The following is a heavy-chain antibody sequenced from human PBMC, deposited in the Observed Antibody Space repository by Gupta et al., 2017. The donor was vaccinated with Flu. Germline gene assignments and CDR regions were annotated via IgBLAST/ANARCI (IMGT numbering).Heavy chain of an antibody. J-gene: IGHJ4*02. D-gene: IGHD3-10*01. Sequence: QLQLQVSGPGLVMPSETLSLTCTVSGGSLSSSPYYWGWIYQPPGKGLEWIGTIYYMCSTFYSPSLKSRFTISVDTSKNQFSLKLNSVTAADTAVYFCARHPKTHYKYGFGHFDCWGQGTLVTVSS. CDR2: IYYMCST. CDR1: GGSLSSSPYY. CDR3: ARHPKTHYKYGFGHFDC. V-gene: IGHV4-39*01.